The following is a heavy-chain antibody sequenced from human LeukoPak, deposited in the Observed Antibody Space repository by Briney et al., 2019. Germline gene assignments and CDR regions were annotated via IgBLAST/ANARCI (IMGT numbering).Heavy chain of an antibody. Sequence: PGGSLRLSCAAFEFTFDSYAMNWVRQTPGKGLEWVSAISGSGANTYYANSVKGRFTISRDKSKSTLFLQMDSLRAEDTAIYYCAKTSVSSGWPELFDFWGQGTLVTVSS. D-gene: IGHD6-19*01. CDR3: AKTSVSSGWPELFDF. V-gene: IGHV3-23*01. J-gene: IGHJ4*02. CDR2: ISGSGANT. CDR1: EFTFDSYA.